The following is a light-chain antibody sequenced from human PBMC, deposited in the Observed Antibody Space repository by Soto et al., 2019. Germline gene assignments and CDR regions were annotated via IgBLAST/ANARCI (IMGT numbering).Light chain of an antibody. CDR1: SSDVGGYNY. Sequence: QSALTQPASVSGSPGQSITISCTGTSSDVGGYNYVYWYQQHPGKAPKLMIYEVSNRPSGVSNRFSGYKSGNTASLTISGLQAEDEADYYCSSYTSSSTLVVFGGGTKLTVL. CDR2: EVS. J-gene: IGLJ2*01. V-gene: IGLV2-14*01. CDR3: SSYTSSSTLVV.